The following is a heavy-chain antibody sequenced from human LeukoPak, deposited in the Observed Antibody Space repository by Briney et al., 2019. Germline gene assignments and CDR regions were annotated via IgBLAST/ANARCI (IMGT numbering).Heavy chain of an antibody. CDR3: ARAHQYSSGPWGFDY. D-gene: IGHD6-19*01. CDR2: IYSGGST. CDR1: GFTVSSNY. Sequence: GGSLRLSCAASGFTVSSNYMSWVRQAPGKGLEWVSVIYSGGSTYYADSVKGRFTISRDNSKNTLYLQMNSLRAEDTAVYYCARAHQYSSGPWGFDYWGQGTLVTVS. J-gene: IGHJ4*02. V-gene: IGHV3-53*01.